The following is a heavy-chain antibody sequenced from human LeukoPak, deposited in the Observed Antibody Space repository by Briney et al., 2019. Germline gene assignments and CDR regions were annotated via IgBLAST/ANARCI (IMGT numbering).Heavy chain of an antibody. CDR2: INSDGSDT. Sequence: PGGSLRLSCAASGFTFSSYWMHWVRQPPGKGPVWVSRINSDGSDTSYADSVKGRFTVSRDNAKNTLYLQMSSLRPDDTALYYCSTSSDWCPVSSDHWGQGTLVTVSS. D-gene: IGHD2-21*01. CDR1: GFTFSSYW. V-gene: IGHV3-74*01. CDR3: STSSDWCPVSSDH. J-gene: IGHJ4*02.